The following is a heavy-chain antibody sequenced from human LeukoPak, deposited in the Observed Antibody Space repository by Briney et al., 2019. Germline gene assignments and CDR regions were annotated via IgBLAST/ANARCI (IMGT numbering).Heavy chain of an antibody. CDR3: ARCIPGTTGFDY. V-gene: IGHV3-7*01. Sequence: PGGSLRLSCAASGFTFSRYWMSWVRQAPGKGLQWVANIKEDGSEKYYVDSVKGRFTVSKDSVKNSLYLQMNSLRAEDSALYFCARCIPGTTGFDYWGQGTLATVSS. J-gene: IGHJ4*02. CDR2: IKEDGSEK. CDR1: GFTFSRYW. D-gene: IGHD1-20*01.